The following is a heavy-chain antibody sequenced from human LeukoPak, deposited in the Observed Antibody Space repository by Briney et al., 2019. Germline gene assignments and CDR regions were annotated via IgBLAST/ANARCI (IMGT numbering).Heavy chain of an antibody. V-gene: IGHV3-48*04. J-gene: IGHJ4*02. CDR1: GFTFSSYG. D-gene: IGHD5-18*01. Sequence: GRSLRLSCAASGFTFSSYGMHWVRQAPGKGLEWVSYISSSGSTIYYADSVKGRFTISRDNAKNSLYLQMNSLRAEDTAVYYCARAGRSYGYLPGKDLDYWGQGTLVTVSS. CDR3: ARAGRSYGYLPGKDLDY. CDR2: ISSSGSTI.